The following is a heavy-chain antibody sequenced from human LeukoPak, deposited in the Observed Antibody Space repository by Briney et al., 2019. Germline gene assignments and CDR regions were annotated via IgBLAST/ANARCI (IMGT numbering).Heavy chain of an antibody. Sequence: GGSLRLSCAASGFTVSNNYMSWIRQAPGKGLEWVSIIYSGGSTYYADSVKGRFTTPRDNSKNTLYLQMNSLRAEDTAVYYCASQAYHYDSSGFLSRIFDFWGQGTLVTVSS. J-gene: IGHJ4*02. D-gene: IGHD3-22*01. CDR2: IYSGGST. V-gene: IGHV3-66*02. CDR1: GFTVSNNY. CDR3: ASQAYHYDSSGFLSRIFDF.